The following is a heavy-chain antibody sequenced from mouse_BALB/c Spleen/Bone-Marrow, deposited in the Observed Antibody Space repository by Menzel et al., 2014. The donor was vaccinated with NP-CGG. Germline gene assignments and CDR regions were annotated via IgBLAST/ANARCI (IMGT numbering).Heavy chain of an antibody. CDR1: GYTFTDYA. J-gene: IGHJ4*01. V-gene: IGHV1-67*01. D-gene: IGHD2-14*01. Sequence: QVTLKESGPEVVRPGVSVKISCKGSGYTFTDYAMHWVKQSHAKSLEWIGVISTYNGNTNYNQKFKGKATMTVDKSSSTAYMELARLTSVDSAIYYCAREVRAPWYAMDYWGQGTSVTVSS. CDR2: ISTYNGNT. CDR3: AREVRAPWYAMDY.